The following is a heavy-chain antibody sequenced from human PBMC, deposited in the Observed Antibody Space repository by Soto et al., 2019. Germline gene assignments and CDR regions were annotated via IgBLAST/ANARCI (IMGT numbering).Heavy chain of an antibody. CDR1: GGTFSSYA. Sequence: EASVKVSCKASGGTFSSYAISWVRQAPGQGLEWMGGIIPIFGTANYAQKFQGRVTITADESTSTAYMELSSLRSEDTAVYYCARVGRQQLVYYFDYWGQGTLVTVSS. V-gene: IGHV1-69*13. CDR3: ARVGRQQLVYYFDY. CDR2: IIPIFGTA. J-gene: IGHJ4*02. D-gene: IGHD6-13*01.